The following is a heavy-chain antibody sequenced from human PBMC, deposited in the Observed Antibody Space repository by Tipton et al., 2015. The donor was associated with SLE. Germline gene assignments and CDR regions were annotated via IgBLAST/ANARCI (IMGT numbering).Heavy chain of an antibody. J-gene: IGHJ6*02. Sequence: TLSLTCTVSGGSISSGGYYWSWIRQPAGKGLEWIGSIYHSGSTYYNPSLKSRVTISVDTSKNQFSLKLSSVTAADTAVYYCARDELTLWFRDDGMDVWGQGTTVTVSS. CDR3: ARDELTLWFRDDGMDV. CDR1: GGSISSGGYY. V-gene: IGHV4-39*07. CDR2: IYHSGST. D-gene: IGHD3-10*01.